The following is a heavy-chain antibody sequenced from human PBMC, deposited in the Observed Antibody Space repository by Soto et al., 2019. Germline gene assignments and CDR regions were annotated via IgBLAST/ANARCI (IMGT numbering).Heavy chain of an antibody. CDR3: AANYYRYTPNHRGWDY. Sequence: SETLSRTCTVSAGSISSSSCYWGWIRQPPGKGLEWSGSINHSGSTNYNPSLKSRVTISVDTSKHQFSLKLSSVTAADTAVYYCAANYYRYTPNHRGWDYWGQGTLVTVSS. CDR1: AGSISSSSCY. D-gene: IGHD3-22*01. CDR2: INHSGST. J-gene: IGHJ4*02. V-gene: IGHV4-39*07.